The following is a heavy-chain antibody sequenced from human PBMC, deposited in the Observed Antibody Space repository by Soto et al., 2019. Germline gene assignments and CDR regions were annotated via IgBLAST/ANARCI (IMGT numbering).Heavy chain of an antibody. D-gene: IGHD3-9*01. CDR2: IKSKTDGGTA. CDR1: GFNLSHPW. Sequence: AGSVRLSCVASGFNLSHPWMTWVRQAAGKGLEWVGRIKSKTDGGTADYAAPVKGRATISRDDSKNTVYLQMNSLKTEDTAVYYCTTGIYYDILTGYHNVAYWGQGALVTVSS. V-gene: IGHV3-15*01. CDR3: TTGIYYDILTGYHNVAY. J-gene: IGHJ4*02.